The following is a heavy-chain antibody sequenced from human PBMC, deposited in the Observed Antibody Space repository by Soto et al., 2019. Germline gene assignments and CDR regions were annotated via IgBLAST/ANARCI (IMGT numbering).Heavy chain of an antibody. CDR1: GGTFSSYA. Sequence: QVQLVQSGAEVKKPGSSVKGSCKASGGTFSSYAISWVRQAPGQGLEWMGGIIPIFGTANYAQKFQGRVTITADESTSTAYMELSSLRSEDTAVSYSARGLYSNYGGYNWFDPWGQGTLVTVSS. CDR2: IIPIFGTA. J-gene: IGHJ5*02. V-gene: IGHV1-69*12. D-gene: IGHD4-4*01. CDR3: ARGLYSNYGGYNWFDP.